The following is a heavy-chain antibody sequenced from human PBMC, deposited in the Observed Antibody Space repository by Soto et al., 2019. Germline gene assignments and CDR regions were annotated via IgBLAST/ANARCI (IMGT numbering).Heavy chain of an antibody. CDR3: ARHPGYYDILTGYTTYYFDY. D-gene: IGHD3-9*01. CDR1: GGSIGTYY. V-gene: IGHV4-59*08. J-gene: IGHJ4*02. CDR2: IYYRGNT. Sequence: SETLSLTCTVSGGSIGTYYWSWIRQPPGKGLEWIGYIYYRGNTDYNPSLKSRVTISLDTPKNQFSMKLSSVTAADTAVYYCARHPGYYDILTGYTTYYFDYWGQGILVTVSS.